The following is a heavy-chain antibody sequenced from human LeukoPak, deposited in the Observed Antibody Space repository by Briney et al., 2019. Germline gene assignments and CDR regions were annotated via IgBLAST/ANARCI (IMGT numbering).Heavy chain of an antibody. CDR2: IYTSGST. D-gene: IGHD4-17*01. CDR1: GGSISSYY. CDR3: ARATVTTNYYYYMDV. Sequence: SETLSLTCTVSGGSISSYYWSWIRQPAGKGLEWIGRIYTSGSTNYNPSLKSRVTMSVDTSKNQFSLKLSSVTDADTAVYYCARATVTTNYYYYMDVWGKGTTVTVSS. V-gene: IGHV4-4*07. J-gene: IGHJ6*03.